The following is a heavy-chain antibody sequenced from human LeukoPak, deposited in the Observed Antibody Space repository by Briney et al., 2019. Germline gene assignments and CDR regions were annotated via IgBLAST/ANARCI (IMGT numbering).Heavy chain of an antibody. J-gene: IGHJ4*02. CDR3: ASGYDSSGYLPYYFDY. CDR2: INPNSGGT. V-gene: IGHV1-2*06. CDR1: GYTLTDYY. Sequence: ASVKVSCKASGYTLTDYYMHWVRQAPGQGLEWMGRINPNSGGTNYAQKFQGRVTMTRDTSISTVYKELSRLTSDDTAVYYCASGYDSSGYLPYYFDYWGQGTLVTVSS. D-gene: IGHD3-22*01.